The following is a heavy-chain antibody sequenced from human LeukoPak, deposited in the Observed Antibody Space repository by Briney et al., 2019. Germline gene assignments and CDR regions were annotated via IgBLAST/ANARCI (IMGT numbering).Heavy chain of an antibody. CDR3: ARGTVGYSSSWYKSYWFDP. V-gene: IGHV4-59*12. D-gene: IGHD6-13*01. CDR1: GGSISSYY. Sequence: SETLSLTCTVSGGSISSYYWNWIRQPPGKGLEWIGYISYSGSTNYNPSLKSRVTISVDTSKNQFSLKLSSVTAADTAVYYCARGTVGYSSSWYKSYWFDPWGQGTLVTVSS. CDR2: ISYSGST. J-gene: IGHJ5*02.